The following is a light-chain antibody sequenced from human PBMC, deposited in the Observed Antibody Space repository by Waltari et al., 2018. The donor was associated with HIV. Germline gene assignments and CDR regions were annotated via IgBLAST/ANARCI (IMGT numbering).Light chain of an antibody. CDR1: NIGNRR. J-gene: IGLJ2*01. Sequence: SSVLTQPPSVSVAPGQTARITCGGANIGNRRVHWHQQKPGQAPVLVVYDGIARPSGMPERCSGSRSGNTATLAISRVEVGDEDDYYCQVWDTNSDHRVFGGGTKLTVL. V-gene: IGLV3-21*02. CDR2: DGI. CDR3: QVWDTNSDHRV.